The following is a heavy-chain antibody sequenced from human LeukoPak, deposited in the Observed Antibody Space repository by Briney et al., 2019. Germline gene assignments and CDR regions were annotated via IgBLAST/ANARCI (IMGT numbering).Heavy chain of an antibody. CDR2: INHSGST. Sequence: SDTLSLTCAVYGGSFSGYYWSWIRQPPGKGLEWIGEINHSGSTNYNPSLKSRVTISVDTPKNQFSLKLSSVTAADTAVYYCARGKNYDFWSGYYSRVWFDPWGQGTLVTVSS. CDR1: GGSFSGYY. J-gene: IGHJ5*02. CDR3: ARGKNYDFWSGYYSRVWFDP. D-gene: IGHD3-3*01. V-gene: IGHV4-34*01.